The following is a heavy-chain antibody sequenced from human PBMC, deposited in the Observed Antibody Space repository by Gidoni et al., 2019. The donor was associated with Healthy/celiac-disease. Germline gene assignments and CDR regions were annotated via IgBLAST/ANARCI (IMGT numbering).Heavy chain of an antibody. CDR1: GGTFSSYA. CDR2: IIPIFGTA. J-gene: IGHJ6*03. V-gene: IGHV1-69*01. CDR3: ARRGQTGDANKRADYYYMDV. D-gene: IGHD7-27*01. Sequence: QVQLVQSGAEVKKPGSSVKVSCKASGGTFSSYAISWVRQAPGQGLEWMGGIIPIFGTANYAQKFQGRVTITADESTSTAYMELSSLRSEDTAVYYCARRGQTGDANKRADYYYMDVWGKGTTVTVSS.